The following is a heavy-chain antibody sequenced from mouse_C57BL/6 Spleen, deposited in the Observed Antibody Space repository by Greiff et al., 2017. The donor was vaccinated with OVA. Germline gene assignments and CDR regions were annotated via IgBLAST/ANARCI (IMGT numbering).Heavy chain of an antibody. D-gene: IGHD1-2*01. Sequence: EVHLVESGPELVKPGDSVKISCKASGYSFTGYFMNWVMQSHGKSLEWIGRINPYNGDTFYNQKFKGKATLTVDKSSSTAHMELRSLTSEDSAVYYCARETITTARGYFDVWGTGTTVTVSS. CDR1: GYSFTGYF. V-gene: IGHV1-20*01. CDR3: ARETITTARGYFDV. CDR2: INPYNGDT. J-gene: IGHJ1*03.